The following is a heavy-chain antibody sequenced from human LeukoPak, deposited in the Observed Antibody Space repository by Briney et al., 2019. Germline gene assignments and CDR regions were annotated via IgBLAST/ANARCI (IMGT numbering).Heavy chain of an antibody. J-gene: IGHJ6*03. D-gene: IGHD1-26*01. CDR1: GGTFSSYA. V-gene: IGHV1-69*05. CDR3: SKAQNPERGANPGGRYYMDV. Sequence: SVKVSCKASGGTFSSYAISWVRQAPGQGLEWMGGIIPIFGTANSAQKFQGRVTITTDESTSTAYLELSSLRSEYTAVYYSSKAQNPERGANPGGRYYMDVWGKGTTVTVSS. CDR2: IIPIFGTA.